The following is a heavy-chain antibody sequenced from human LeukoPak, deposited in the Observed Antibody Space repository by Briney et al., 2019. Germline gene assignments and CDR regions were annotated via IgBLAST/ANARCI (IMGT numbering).Heavy chain of an antibody. D-gene: IGHD6-19*01. Sequence: PGGSLRLSCAASGFTFSSYGMTWVRQAPGKGLEWVSNIASSGRTRYYADSVKGRFSISRDNAKNSLYLQMNTLRVEDTGVYYCALLAVASDFDCWGQGALVTVSS. CDR1: GFTFSSYG. V-gene: IGHV3-48*04. CDR3: ALLAVASDFDC. J-gene: IGHJ4*02. CDR2: IASSGRTR.